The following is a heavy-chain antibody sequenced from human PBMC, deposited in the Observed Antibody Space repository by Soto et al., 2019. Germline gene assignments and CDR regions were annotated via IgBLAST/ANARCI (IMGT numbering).Heavy chain of an antibody. CDR3: ARRLGTTGTTYGMDV. D-gene: IGHD1-1*01. CDR2: INHSGST. V-gene: IGHV4-34*01. CDR1: GGSFSGYY. Sequence: SETLSLTCAVYGGSFSGYYWSWIRQPPGKGLEWIGEINHSGSTNYNPSLKSRVTISVDTSKNQFSLKLSSVTAADTAVYYCARRLGTTGTTYGMDVWGQGTTVTVS. J-gene: IGHJ6*02.